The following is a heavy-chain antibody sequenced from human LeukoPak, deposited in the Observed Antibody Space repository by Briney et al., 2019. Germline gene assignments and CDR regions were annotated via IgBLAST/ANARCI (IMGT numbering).Heavy chain of an antibody. CDR3: AREQQWLVQAYYFDY. Sequence: GGSLRLSCVASGFTFSSYGMHWVRQAPGKGLEWVAVIWYDGSNKYYADSVKGRFTISRDNSKNTLYLQMNSLRAEDTAVYYCAREQQWLVQAYYFDYWGQGTLVTVSS. D-gene: IGHD6-19*01. CDR1: GFTFSSYG. V-gene: IGHV3-33*01. J-gene: IGHJ4*02. CDR2: IWYDGSNK.